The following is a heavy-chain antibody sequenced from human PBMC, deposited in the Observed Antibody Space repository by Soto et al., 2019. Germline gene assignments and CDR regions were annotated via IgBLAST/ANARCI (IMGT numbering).Heavy chain of an antibody. J-gene: IGHJ6*04. Sequence: QVQLQESGPGLVKPSQTLSLTCTVSGGSISSGGYFWNWIRHHPGKLLEWIGYISYSGSTNYNPSLPSRVTIAVNTSKKRVSVRLCSAKAANTALYYCARDSAVSTSDGMDVWGEGTTVTVSS. CDR3: ARDSAVSTSDGMDV. V-gene: IGHV4-31*03. D-gene: IGHD4-4*01. CDR2: ISYSGST. CDR1: GGSISSGGYF.